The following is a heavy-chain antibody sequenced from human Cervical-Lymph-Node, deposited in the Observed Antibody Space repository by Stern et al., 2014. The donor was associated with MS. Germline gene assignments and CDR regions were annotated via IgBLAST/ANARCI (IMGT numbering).Heavy chain of an antibody. CDR2: ISIDGSEK. J-gene: IGHJ4*02. D-gene: IGHD3-22*01. Sequence: VQLVESGGGVVQPGRSLRLSCAASGFSFSSYGMHWVRQAPGKGLEWVAFISIDGSEKYYADSVKGRFTISRDNSKNTLSVQMDSLGPEDTAVYYCAKSFWDPTGYYYTDTDYWGQGTLVIVSS. V-gene: IGHV3-30*18. CDR1: GFSFSSYG. CDR3: AKSFWDPTGYYYTDTDY.